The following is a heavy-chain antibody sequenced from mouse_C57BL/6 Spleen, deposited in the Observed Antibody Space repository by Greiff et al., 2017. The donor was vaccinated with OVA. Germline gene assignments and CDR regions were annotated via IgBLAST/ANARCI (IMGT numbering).Heavy chain of an antibody. Sequence: QVQLKQSGAELVRPGASVTLSCKASGYTFTDYEMHWVKQTPVHGLEWIGAIDPETGGTAYNQKFKGKAILTADKSSSTAYMELRSLTSEDSAVYYCTRSGDGYPYYFDYWGQGTTLTVSS. D-gene: IGHD2-3*01. CDR3: TRSGDGYPYYFDY. CDR2: IDPETGGT. CDR1: GYTFTDYE. J-gene: IGHJ2*01. V-gene: IGHV1-15*01.